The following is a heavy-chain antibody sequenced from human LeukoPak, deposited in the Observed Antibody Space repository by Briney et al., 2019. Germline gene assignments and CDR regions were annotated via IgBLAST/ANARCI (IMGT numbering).Heavy chain of an antibody. D-gene: IGHD1-26*01. CDR1: GGSISSSSYY. Sequence: SETLSLTCTVSGGSISSSSYYWGWIRQPPGKGLEWIGSIYYSGSTNYNPSLKSRVTISVDTSKNQFSLKLSSVTAADTAVYYCARGRVGATTFVYWYFDLWGRGTLVTVSS. J-gene: IGHJ2*01. CDR2: IYYSGST. CDR3: ARGRVGATTFVYWYFDL. V-gene: IGHV4-39*07.